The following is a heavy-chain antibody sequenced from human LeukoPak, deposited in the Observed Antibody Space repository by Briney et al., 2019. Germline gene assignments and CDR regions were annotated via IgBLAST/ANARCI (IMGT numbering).Heavy chain of an antibody. Sequence: ASVKVSCQTSGYTFTKNAMHWVRQAPGQRLEWMTCTNVANGNTQYSREFQGLVTITRDTSASTVYMELSSLRSEDTAVYYCARGAGEGSWLIDYWGQGTLVIVSA. V-gene: IGHV1-3*02. D-gene: IGHD3-16*01. CDR3: ARGAGEGSWLIDY. CDR2: TNVANGNT. J-gene: IGHJ4*02. CDR1: GYTFTKNA.